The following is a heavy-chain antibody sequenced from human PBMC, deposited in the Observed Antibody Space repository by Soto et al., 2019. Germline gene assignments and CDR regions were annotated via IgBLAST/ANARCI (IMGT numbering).Heavy chain of an antibody. Sequence: SLVKRARKASGGSISSYPGSWLRHTPGQGLEWMGGIIPIFGTANYAQKFQGRVTITADESTSTAYMELSSLRSEDTAVYYCARFPNSKMSRGYRYGLRGDYFGHWGEGTLVTVSS. CDR1: GGSISSYP. J-gene: IGHJ4*02. V-gene: IGHV1-69*01. CDR3: ARFPNSKMSRGYRYGLRGDYFGH. CDR2: IIPIFGTA. D-gene: IGHD5-18*01.